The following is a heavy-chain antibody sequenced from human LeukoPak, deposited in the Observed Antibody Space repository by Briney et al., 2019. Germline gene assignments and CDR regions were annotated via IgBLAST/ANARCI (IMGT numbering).Heavy chain of an antibody. D-gene: IGHD6-13*01. Sequence: PSETLSLTCTVSGYSISSGYYWGWSRQPPGKGLEWIGSIYHSGITYYNPSLKSRVTISVDTAKNQFSLKPSSVTAADTAVYYCAKQDRIFDYWGHGTLVTVSS. CDR1: GYSISSGYY. CDR3: AKQDRIFDY. V-gene: IGHV4-38-2*02. CDR2: IYHSGIT. J-gene: IGHJ4*01.